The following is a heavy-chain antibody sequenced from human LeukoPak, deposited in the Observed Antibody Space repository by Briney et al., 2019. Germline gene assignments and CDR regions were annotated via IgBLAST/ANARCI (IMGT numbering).Heavy chain of an antibody. V-gene: IGHV3-23*01. CDR1: GFTFSSYA. CDR3: AKDEGYYDSSGPDY. Sequence: GGSLRLSCAASGFTFSSYAMSWVRQALGKGLEWVSAISGSGGSTYYADSVKGRFTISRDNSKNTLYLQMNSLRAEDTAVYYCAKDEGYYDSSGPDYWGQGTLVTVSS. CDR2: ISGSGGST. D-gene: IGHD3-22*01. J-gene: IGHJ4*02.